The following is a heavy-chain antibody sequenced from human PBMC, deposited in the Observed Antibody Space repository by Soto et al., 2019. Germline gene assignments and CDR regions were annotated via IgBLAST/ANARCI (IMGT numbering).Heavy chain of an antibody. Sequence: QLQLQESGPGLVKPSETLSLTCTVSGGSISSSSYYWGWIRQPPGKGLEWIGSIYYSGRTYYNPSLKRRTTISVDTSKNQFSLKLSSVTAADTAVYYCARAQGNYYYYGMNVWGQGTTVTVSS. V-gene: IGHV4-39*01. J-gene: IGHJ6*02. CDR2: IYYSGRT. CDR1: GGSISSSSYY. CDR3: ARAQGNYYYYGMNV.